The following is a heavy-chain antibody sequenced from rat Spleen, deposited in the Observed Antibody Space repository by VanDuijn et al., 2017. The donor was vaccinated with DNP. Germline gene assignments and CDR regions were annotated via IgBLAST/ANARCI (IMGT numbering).Heavy chain of an antibody. Sequence: EVLLVESGGDRVQPGRSLKLSCVGSGFTFSNHWMTWIRQVPGKGLEWVASITGSGTSTYYPDSLKGRFTISRDNARDTLYLQMNSLRSEDTATYYCARREYDGYYPFAYWGQGTLVTVSS. CDR2: ITGSGTST. J-gene: IGHJ3*01. D-gene: IGHD1-12*03. V-gene: IGHV5-31*01. CDR3: ARREYDGYYPFAY. CDR1: GFTFSNHW.